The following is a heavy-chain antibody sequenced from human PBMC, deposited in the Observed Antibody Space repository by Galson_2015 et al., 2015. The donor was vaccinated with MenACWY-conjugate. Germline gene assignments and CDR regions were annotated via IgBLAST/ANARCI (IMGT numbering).Heavy chain of an antibody. CDR1: GYTFTSYG. J-gene: IGHJ3*02. CDR3: ARGFNYYDSSGFTDTSETHAFDI. D-gene: IGHD3-22*01. V-gene: IGHV1-46*03. Sequence: SVKVSCKASGYTFTSYGISWVRQAPGQGLEWMGIINPSGGSTSYAQKFQGRVTMTRDTSTSTVYMELSSLRSEDTAVYYCARGFNYYDSSGFTDTSETHAFDIWGQGTMVTVSS. CDR2: INPSGGST.